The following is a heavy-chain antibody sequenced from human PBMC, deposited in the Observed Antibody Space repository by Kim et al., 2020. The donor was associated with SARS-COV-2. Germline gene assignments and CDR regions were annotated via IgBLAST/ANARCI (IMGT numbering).Heavy chain of an antibody. V-gene: IGHV5-10-1*01. J-gene: IGHJ4*02. D-gene: IGHD1-26*01. Sequence: PSVHGHVTRSADKSISTAYLQWSSLKASDTAMYYCARRPLAYSGVEFDYWGQGTLVTVSS. CDR3: ARRPLAYSGVEFDY.